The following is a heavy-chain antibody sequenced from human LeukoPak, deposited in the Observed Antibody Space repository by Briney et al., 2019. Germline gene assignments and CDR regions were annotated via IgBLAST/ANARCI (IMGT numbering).Heavy chain of an antibody. CDR3: ARGPTVTTQTTYYFDY. Sequence: GGSLRLSCAASGFTFSSYAMSWVRQAPGKGLEWVSSISSSSSYIYYADSVKGRFTISRDNAKNSLYLQMNSLRAEDTAVYYCARGPTVTTQTTYYFDYWGQGTLVTVSS. CDR1: GFTFSSYA. CDR2: ISSSSSYI. J-gene: IGHJ4*02. D-gene: IGHD4-17*01. V-gene: IGHV3-21*01.